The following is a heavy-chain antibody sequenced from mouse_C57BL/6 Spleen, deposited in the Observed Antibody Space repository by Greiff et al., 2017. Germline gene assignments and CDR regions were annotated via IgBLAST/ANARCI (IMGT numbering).Heavy chain of an antibody. Sequence: VQLQQSGAELARPGASVKLSCKASGYTFTSSGISWVKQRTGQGLEWIGEIYPRSGNTYYNEKFKGKATLTADKSSSTAYMELRSLTSEDSAVYFCARPTYGYFDYWGQGTTLTVSS. D-gene: IGHD1-1*01. J-gene: IGHJ2*01. CDR3: ARPTYGYFDY. V-gene: IGHV1-81*01. CDR1: GYTFTSSG. CDR2: IYPRSGNT.